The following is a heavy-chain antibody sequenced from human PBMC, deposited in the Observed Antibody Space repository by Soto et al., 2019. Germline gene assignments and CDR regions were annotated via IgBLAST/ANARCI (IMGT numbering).Heavy chain of an antibody. CDR1: GFTFSTYS. CDR2: ITKSSRTI. CDR3: TRDHGYGYGMAV. V-gene: IGHV3-48*01. J-gene: IGHJ6*02. Sequence: EVQLVESGGGLVQPGVSLRLSCAASGFTFSTYSMNWVRQAPVEGLEWISYITKSSRTIYYADSLKGRFTISRDNAKNSLYLQMNSLRAEDTAVYYCTRDHGYGYGMAVWGQGTTVTVSS. D-gene: IGHD5-12*01.